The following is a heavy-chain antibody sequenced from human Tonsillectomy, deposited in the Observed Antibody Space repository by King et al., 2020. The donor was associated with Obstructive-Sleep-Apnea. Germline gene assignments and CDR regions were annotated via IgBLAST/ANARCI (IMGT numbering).Heavy chain of an antibody. V-gene: IGHV4-30-4*01. CDR3: ARDGGPTGWGAPIAPNFDY. CDR2: IYYSGST. CDR1: GSSISSDYY. D-gene: IGHD3-16*01. Sequence: VQLQESGPGLVKPSETLSLTCTVSGSSISSDYYWTWIRQSPGKGLEWIGCIYYSGSTYYDPSLKSRVTISADTSKNHFSLKLTSVTAAATAVYYCARDGGPTGWGAPIAPNFDYWGQGTLVTVSS. J-gene: IGHJ4*02.